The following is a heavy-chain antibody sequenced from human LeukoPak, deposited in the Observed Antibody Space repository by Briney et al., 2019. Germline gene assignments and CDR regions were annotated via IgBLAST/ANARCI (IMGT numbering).Heavy chain of an antibody. Sequence: GGSLRLSCAASGFTVSSNYMSWARQAPGKGLEWVSVIYSGGSTYYADSVKGRFTISRDNSKNTLYLQMNSLRAEDTAVYYCARSKYDSSGYYSAEYFEHWGQGTLVTVSS. D-gene: IGHD3-22*01. J-gene: IGHJ1*01. V-gene: IGHV3-53*01. CDR3: ARSKYDSSGYYSAEYFEH. CDR1: GFTVSSNY. CDR2: IYSGGST.